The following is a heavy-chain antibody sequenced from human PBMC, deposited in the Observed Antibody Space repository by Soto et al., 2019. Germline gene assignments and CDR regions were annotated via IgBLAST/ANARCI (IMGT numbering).Heavy chain of an antibody. CDR3: ARAYYDFWSGYYPMGY. J-gene: IGHJ4*02. CDR1: GFTFSSYA. D-gene: IGHD3-3*01. Sequence: PGGSLRLSCAASGFTFSSYAMSWVRQAPGKGLEWVSAISGSGGSTYYADSVKGRFTISRDNSKNTLYLQMNSLRAEDTAVYYCARAYYDFWSGYYPMGYWGQGTLVTVSS. CDR2: ISGSGGST. V-gene: IGHV3-23*01.